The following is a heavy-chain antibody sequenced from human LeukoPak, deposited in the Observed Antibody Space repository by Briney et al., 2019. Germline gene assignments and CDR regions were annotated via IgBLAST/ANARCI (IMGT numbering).Heavy chain of an antibody. J-gene: IGHJ4*02. CDR1: GGSISSGGYY. V-gene: IGHV4-31*03. Sequence: SQTLSLTCTVSGGSISSGGYYWSWIRQHPGKGLEWIGYIYYSGSTYYNPSLKSRVTISVDTSKNQFSLKLSSVTAADTAVYYCARSAVTTGAFDYWGQGTLVTVSS. CDR2: IYYSGST. D-gene: IGHD4-17*01. CDR3: ARSAVTTGAFDY.